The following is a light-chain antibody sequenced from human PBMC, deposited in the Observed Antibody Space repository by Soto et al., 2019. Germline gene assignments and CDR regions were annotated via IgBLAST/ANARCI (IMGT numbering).Light chain of an antibody. CDR1: QSIIIY. V-gene: IGKV1-39*01. CDR2: VAS. Sequence: DMQMTHSPSSLSAFLVDRVTITCRASQSIIIYLNWYQQKPGKAPKLLINVASSLQGGVPSRFSGSGSGTDFTLVISSLQPEDFATYYCQQVSSTPQTFGGGTKVDIK. J-gene: IGKJ4*01. CDR3: QQVSSTPQT.